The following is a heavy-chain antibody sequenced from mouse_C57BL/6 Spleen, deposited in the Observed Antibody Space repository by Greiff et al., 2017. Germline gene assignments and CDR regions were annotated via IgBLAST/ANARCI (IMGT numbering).Heavy chain of an antibody. D-gene: IGHD2-13*01. Sequence: QVQLQQPGAELVRPGSSVKLSCKASGYTFTSYWMDWVKQRPGQGLEWIGNIYPSDSETHYNQKFKDKATLTVDKSSSTAYMQLSSLTSEDSAVYYCARSDGDYRYAMDYWGQGTSVTVSS. CDR2: IYPSDSET. J-gene: IGHJ4*01. CDR1: GYTFTSYW. V-gene: IGHV1-61*01. CDR3: ARSDGDYRYAMDY.